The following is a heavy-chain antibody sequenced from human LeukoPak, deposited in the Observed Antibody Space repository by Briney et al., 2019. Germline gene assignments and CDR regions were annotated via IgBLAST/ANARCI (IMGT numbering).Heavy chain of an antibody. CDR3: ARGGESIFAEPYYFDY. D-gene: IGHD3-10*01. Sequence: PSQTLSLTCAISGGSVSSGGYSWSWIRQPPGKGLEWIVYIYHSGSTYYNPSLKSRVTISVDRSKNQFSLNLSSVTAADTAMYYCARGGESIFAEPYYFDYWGQGTLVTVSP. CDR1: GGSVSSGGYS. J-gene: IGHJ4*02. V-gene: IGHV4-30-2*01. CDR2: IYHSGST.